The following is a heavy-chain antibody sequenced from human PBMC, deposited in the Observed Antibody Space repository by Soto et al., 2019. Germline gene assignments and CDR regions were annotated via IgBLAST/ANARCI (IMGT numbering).Heavy chain of an antibody. J-gene: IGHJ6*03. D-gene: IGHD6-13*01. V-gene: IGHV3-64*01. CDR2: ISSNGGST. CDR1: GFTFSSYA. CDR3: AREAEYYYYYYYMDV. Sequence: GGSLRLSCAASGFTFSSYAMHWVRQAPGKGLEYVSAISSNGGSTYYANSVKGRFTISRDNSKKTLYLQMGSLRAEDMAVYYCAREAEYYYYYYYMDVWGKGTTVTVSS.